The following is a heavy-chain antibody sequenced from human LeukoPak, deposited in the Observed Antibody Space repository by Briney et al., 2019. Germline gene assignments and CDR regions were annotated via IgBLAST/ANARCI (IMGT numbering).Heavy chain of an antibody. CDR3: ARDRYCGGDCTPGAFDI. Sequence: SETLSLTCTVSGGSISSYYWSWIRQPPGKGLEWIGYIYYSGSTNYNPSLKSRVTISVDTSKNQFSLKLSSVTAADTAVYYCARDRYCGGDCTPGAFDIWGQGTWSPSLQ. D-gene: IGHD2-21*02. CDR1: GGSISSYY. J-gene: IGHJ3*02. V-gene: IGHV4-59*01. CDR2: IYYSGST.